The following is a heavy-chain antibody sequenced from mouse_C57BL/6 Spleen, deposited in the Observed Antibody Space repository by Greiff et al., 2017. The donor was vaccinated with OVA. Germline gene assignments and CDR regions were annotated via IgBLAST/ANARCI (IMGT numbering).Heavy chain of an antibody. D-gene: IGHD1-3*01. CDR1: GFTFSDYY. V-gene: IGHV5-12*01. CDR3: DKRTSLRYLDV. J-gene: IGHJ1*03. Sequence: EVNVVESGGGLVQPGGSLKLSCAASGFTFSDYYMYWVRQTPEQRLEWVAYISNGGGSTYYTDTVKGRFTIARDNAKNTLYLQMSRLKSVDTDVYYCDKRTSLRYLDVWGTGTTVTVSS. CDR2: ISNGGGST.